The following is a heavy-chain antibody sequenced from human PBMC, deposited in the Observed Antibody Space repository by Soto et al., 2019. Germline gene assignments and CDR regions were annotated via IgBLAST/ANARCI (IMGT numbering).Heavy chain of an antibody. D-gene: IGHD4-17*01. J-gene: IGHJ5*02. Sequence: GGSLRLSCAASGFTFSDYYMSWIRQAPGKGLEWVSYISSSGSTTYYADSVKGRFTISRDNAKNSLYLQMNSLRAEDTAVYYCARDHLEDDYVGWFDPWGQGTLVTVSS. V-gene: IGHV3-11*01. CDR2: ISSSGSTT. CDR1: GFTFSDYY. CDR3: ARDHLEDDYVGWFDP.